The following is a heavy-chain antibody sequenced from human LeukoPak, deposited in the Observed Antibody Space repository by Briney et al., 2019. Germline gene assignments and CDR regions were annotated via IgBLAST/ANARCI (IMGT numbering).Heavy chain of an antibody. V-gene: IGHV3-7*01. CDR2: INQEGSEK. J-gene: IGHJ4*02. CDR1: GFTSGNHW. D-gene: IGHD3-10*01. CDR3: GRAYGAGSCDY. Sequence: GGSLRLSCAASGFTSGNHWMSWVRQAPGKGLEGGAKINQEGSEKYYVDSVKGRFTISRDNAKNSLYLQMNSLRAEDTAVYYCGRAYGAGSCDYWGQGTLVTVSS.